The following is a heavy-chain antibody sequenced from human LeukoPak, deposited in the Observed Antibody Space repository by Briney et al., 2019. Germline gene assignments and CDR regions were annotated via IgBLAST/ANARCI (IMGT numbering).Heavy chain of an antibody. CDR2: IYYSGST. V-gene: IGHV4-61*01. D-gene: IGHD1-20*01. Sequence: SETLSLTCTVSGGSVSSGSYYWSWIRQPPGKGLEWIGYIYYSGSTNYNPSLKSRVTISVDTSKNQFSLKLSSVTAADTAVYCCARDRSNWNDVPDYYYYGMDVWGQGTTVTVSS. CDR3: ARDRSNWNDVPDYYYYGMDV. CDR1: GGSVSSGSYY. J-gene: IGHJ6*02.